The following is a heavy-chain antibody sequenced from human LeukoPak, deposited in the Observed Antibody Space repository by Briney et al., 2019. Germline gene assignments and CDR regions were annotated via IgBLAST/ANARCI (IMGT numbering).Heavy chain of an antibody. CDR3: ARMEEGALDY. CDR2: ISYDGSNK. Sequence: GGPLRLSCAASGFTFSSYAMHWVRQAPGKGLEWVAVISYDGSNKYYADSVKGRFTISRDNSKNTLYLQMNSLRAEDTAVYYCARMEEGALDYWGQGTLVTVSS. CDR1: GFTFSSYA. J-gene: IGHJ4*02. D-gene: IGHD3-3*01. V-gene: IGHV3-30-3*01.